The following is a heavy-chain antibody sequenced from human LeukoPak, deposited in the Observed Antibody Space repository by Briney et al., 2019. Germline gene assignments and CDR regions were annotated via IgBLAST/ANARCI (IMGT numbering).Heavy chain of an antibody. CDR2: ISSSGDTM. CDR1: GFSFSDYY. Sequence: KSGGSLRLSCAACGFSFSDYYMSWLRQAPGKGLEWVSYISSSGDTMSYADSVKGRFTISRDNAKNSLYLQMSSLRAEDAAIYYCARVMGNYASDYAGQGSLVTVSS. D-gene: IGHD1-7*01. J-gene: IGHJ4*02. CDR3: ARVMGNYASDY. V-gene: IGHV3-11*04.